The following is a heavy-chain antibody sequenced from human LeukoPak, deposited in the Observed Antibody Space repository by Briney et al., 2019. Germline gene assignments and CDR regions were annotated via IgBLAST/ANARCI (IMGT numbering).Heavy chain of an antibody. D-gene: IGHD5-24*01. Sequence: SETLSLTCAVYGGSFSGYYWSWIRQPPGKGLEWIGEINHSGSTNYNPSLKSRVTISVDTSKNQFSLKLSSVTAADTAVYYCARVDGYNLAPLYYYYYMDVWGKGTTVTVSS. J-gene: IGHJ6*03. CDR2: INHSGST. CDR1: GGSFSGYY. V-gene: IGHV4-34*01. CDR3: ARVDGYNLAPLYYYYYMDV.